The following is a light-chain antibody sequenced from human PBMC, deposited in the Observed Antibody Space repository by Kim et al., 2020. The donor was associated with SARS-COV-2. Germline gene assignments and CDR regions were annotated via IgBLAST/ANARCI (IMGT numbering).Light chain of an antibody. J-gene: IGKJ2*01. Sequence: EIVLTQSPGTLSLSPGERATLSCRASQTVSNTYLAWYQQKPGQAPRLLIYGASSRATGIPDRFSGSGSGTDFTLTITRLEPEDFAVFYCQQYGSSPNTFGQGTKLEN. V-gene: IGKV3-20*01. CDR2: GAS. CDR3: QQYGSSPNT. CDR1: QTVSNTY.